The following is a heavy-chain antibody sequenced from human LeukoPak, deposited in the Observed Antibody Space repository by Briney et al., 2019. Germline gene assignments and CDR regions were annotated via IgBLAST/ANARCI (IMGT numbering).Heavy chain of an antibody. Sequence: SETLSLTCTVSGGSISSYYWSWIRQPPGKGLEWSGYIYYSGSTNYNPSLKSRVTISVDTSKNQFSLKLSSVTAADTAVYYCASTRYFDWLRASYYFDYRGQGTLVAVSS. V-gene: IGHV4-59*01. CDR1: GGSISSYY. CDR3: ASTRYFDWLRASYYFDY. J-gene: IGHJ4*02. CDR2: IYYSGST. D-gene: IGHD3-9*01.